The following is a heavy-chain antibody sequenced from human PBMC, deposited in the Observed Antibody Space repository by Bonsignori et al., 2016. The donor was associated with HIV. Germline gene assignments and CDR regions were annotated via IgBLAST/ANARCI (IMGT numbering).Heavy chain of an antibody. J-gene: IGHJ4*02. CDR1: GLTFSSYW. D-gene: IGHD1-14*01. Sequence: EVQLVESGGGLVQPGGSLRLSCAASGLTFSSYWMSWVRQAPGKGLEWVGNLNQDGSETYYVDSVKGRFIISRDNAKNSLYLQMTSLRVEDTAVYYCAVFHCTGTSCSETWGQGTLVT. CDR2: LNQDGSET. V-gene: IGHV3-7*01. CDR3: AVFHCTGTSCSET.